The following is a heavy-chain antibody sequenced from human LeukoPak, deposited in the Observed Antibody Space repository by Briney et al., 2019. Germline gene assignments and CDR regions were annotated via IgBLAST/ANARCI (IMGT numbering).Heavy chain of an antibody. CDR1: GCTFTSYG. D-gene: IGHD2-2*02. CDR2: ISAYNGNT. Sequence: ASVKVSCKASGCTFTSYGISWVRQAPGQGLEWMGWISAYNGNTNYAQKLQGRVTITADESTSTAYMELSSLRSEDTAVYYCARGDIVVVPAAIGGLGNAFDIWGQGTMVTVSS. J-gene: IGHJ3*02. CDR3: ARGDIVVVPAAIGGLGNAFDI. V-gene: IGHV1-18*01.